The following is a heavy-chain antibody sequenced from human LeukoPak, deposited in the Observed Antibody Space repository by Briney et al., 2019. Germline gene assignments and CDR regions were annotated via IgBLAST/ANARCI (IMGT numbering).Heavy chain of an antibody. D-gene: IGHD3-22*01. Sequence: GASVKVSCKASGYMFTSYGISWVRQAPGQGLEWIGWISADNGNTNYAQKLQGRLTMTTDTSTSTAYMELRSLRSDDTAVYYCARDFDDSSQGYYFDYWGQGTLVTVSS. CDR1: GYMFTSYG. CDR3: ARDFDDSSQGYYFDY. J-gene: IGHJ4*02. V-gene: IGHV1-18*01. CDR2: ISADNGNT.